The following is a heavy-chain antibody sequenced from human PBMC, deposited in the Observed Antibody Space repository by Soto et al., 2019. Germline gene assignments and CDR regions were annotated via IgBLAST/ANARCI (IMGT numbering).Heavy chain of an antibody. CDR3: ASYHYLDLWTGSRHYMDV. Sequence: QVHLEQWGAGLLNPSETLSLTCAVYGGSLSGYYWSWVRQSPGKGLEWIGEINHSGPTNYNPSLTPRVTLSADTSKHQFSLRLSSVTVADSAVYYCASYHYLDLWTGSRHYMDVWGRGTTVTVSS. CDR2: INHSGPT. J-gene: IGHJ6*03. CDR1: GGSLSGYY. V-gene: IGHV4-34*01. D-gene: IGHD3-9*01.